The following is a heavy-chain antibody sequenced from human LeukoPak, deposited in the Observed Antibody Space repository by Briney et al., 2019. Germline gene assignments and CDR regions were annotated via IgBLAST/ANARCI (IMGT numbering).Heavy chain of an antibody. CDR1: GFTFSRYW. V-gene: IGHV3-7*01. D-gene: IGHD3-10*01. J-gene: IGHJ4*02. CDR3: ARFAKGYGSGDIDY. Sequence: PGGSLRLSCVASGFTFSRYWMSWVRQAPGKGLEWVANIKQDGDQKHYVDSVRGRFIISRDNAMNSLHLQMNSLRAEDTAVYYCARFAKGYGSGDIDYWGQGTLVTVSS. CDR2: IKQDGDQK.